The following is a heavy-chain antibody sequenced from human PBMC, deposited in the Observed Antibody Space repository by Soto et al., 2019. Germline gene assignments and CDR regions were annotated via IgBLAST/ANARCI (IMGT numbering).Heavy chain of an antibody. CDR3: VRDLAAGDH. D-gene: IGHD6-13*01. V-gene: IGHV1-46*01. J-gene: IGHJ4*02. CDR1: GYTFTHYY. Sequence: QVQLVQSGAEVKKPGASVKLSCRTSGYTFTHYYIHWVRQAPGQGLAWLAIINPTSGSTNYAQDFQGRVTLTMDTSTTTVYIELSGLSAEDTAFFYCVRDLAAGDHWGQGTLVTVSS. CDR2: INPTSGST.